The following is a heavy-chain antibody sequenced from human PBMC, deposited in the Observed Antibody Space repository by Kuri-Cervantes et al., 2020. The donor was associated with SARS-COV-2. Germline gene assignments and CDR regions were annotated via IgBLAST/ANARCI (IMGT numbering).Heavy chain of an antibody. CDR3: ARAMWPYHYDSSGLIFDY. Sequence: GESLKISCAASGFTFSSYAMHWVRQAPGKGLEWVAVISYDGSNKYYADSVKGRFTISRDNSKNTLYLQMNSLRAEDTAVYYCARAMWPYHYDSSGLIFDYWGQGTLVTVSS. J-gene: IGHJ4*02. CDR2: ISYDGSNK. V-gene: IGHV3-30-3*01. CDR1: GFTFSSYA. D-gene: IGHD3-22*01.